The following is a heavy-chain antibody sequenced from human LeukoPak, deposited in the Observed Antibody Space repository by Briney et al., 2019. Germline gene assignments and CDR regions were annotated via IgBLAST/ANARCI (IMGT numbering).Heavy chain of an antibody. CDR3: ASFLKYYYDSSGYPVGEFDY. J-gene: IGHJ4*02. CDR2: IYYSGST. CDR1: GGSISSYY. V-gene: IGHV4-59*01. D-gene: IGHD3-22*01. Sequence: SETLSLTCTVSGGSISSYYWSWIRQPPGKGLEWIGYIYYSGSTNYNPSLKSRVTISVDTSKNQFSLKLSSVTAADTAVYYCASFLKYYYDSSGYPVGEFDYWGQGTLVTVSS.